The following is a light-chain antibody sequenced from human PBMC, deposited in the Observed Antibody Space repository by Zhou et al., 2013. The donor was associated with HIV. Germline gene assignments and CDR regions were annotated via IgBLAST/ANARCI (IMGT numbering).Light chain of an antibody. J-gene: IGKJ1*01. CDR1: QSVSSTY. CDR3: QQYDTSPWT. CDR2: GAS. V-gene: IGKV3-20*01. Sequence: EIVLTQSPGTLSLSPGERATLSCRASQSVSSTYFAWYQQKPGQAPRLLIYGASSRATGIPDRFSGSGSGTDFTLTITRLEPEDFAVYYCQQYDTSPWTFGQGTKVEF.